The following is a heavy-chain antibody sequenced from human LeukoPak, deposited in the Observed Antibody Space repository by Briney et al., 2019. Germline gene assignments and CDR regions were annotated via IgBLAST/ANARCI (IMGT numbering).Heavy chain of an antibody. CDR2: FDPEDGET. Sequence: PGGSLRLSCTASGFTVSSNYMSWVRQAPGKGLEWMGGFDPEDGETIYAQKFQGRVTMTEDTSTDTAYMELSSLRSEDTAVYYCATDLEGRGATGYFDYWGQGTLVTVSS. CDR1: GFTVSSNY. D-gene: IGHD1-26*01. V-gene: IGHV1-24*01. J-gene: IGHJ4*02. CDR3: ATDLEGRGATGYFDY.